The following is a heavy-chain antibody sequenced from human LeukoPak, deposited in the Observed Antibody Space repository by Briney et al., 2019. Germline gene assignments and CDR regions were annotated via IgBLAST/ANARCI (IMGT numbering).Heavy chain of an antibody. V-gene: IGHV4-34*01. CDR3: ARLLPVVAATLGFDP. D-gene: IGHD2-15*01. CDR2: INHSGST. J-gene: IGHJ5*02. Sequence: GSLRLSCAASGFTFSSYAMSWVRQPPGKGLEWIGEINHSGSTNYNPSLKSRVTISVDTSKNQFSLKLSSVTAADTAVYYCARLLPVVAATLGFDPWGQGTLVTVSS. CDR1: GFTFSSYA.